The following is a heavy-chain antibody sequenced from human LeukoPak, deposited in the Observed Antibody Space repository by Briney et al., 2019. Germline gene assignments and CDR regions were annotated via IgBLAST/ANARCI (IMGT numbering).Heavy chain of an antibody. V-gene: IGHV3-21*01. CDR1: GFTFSSYS. D-gene: IGHD6-19*01. CDR3: ARVYSSGWDLPFDY. CDR2: ISSSSSYI. Sequence: GGSLRLSCAAFGFTFSSYSMNWVRQAPGKGLEWVSSISSSSSYIYYADSVKGRFTISRDNAKNSLYLQMNSLRAEDTAVYYCARVYSSGWDLPFDYWGQGTLVTVSS. J-gene: IGHJ4*02.